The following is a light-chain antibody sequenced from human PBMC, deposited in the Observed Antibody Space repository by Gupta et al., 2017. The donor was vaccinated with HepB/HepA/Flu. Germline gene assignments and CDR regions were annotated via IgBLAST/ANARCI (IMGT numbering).Light chain of an antibody. CDR3: QEYGSSQWT. CDR1: QSVSSSY. Sequence: EIVLTQSPGTLSLSPGERATLSCRASQSVSSSYLAWYQQKPGQAPRLLIYGASSRATGIPDRFSGSGSGTDFTLTISRLEPEDLAVYYCQEYGSSQWTFRQGTKVEIK. J-gene: IGKJ1*01. CDR2: GAS. V-gene: IGKV3-20*01.